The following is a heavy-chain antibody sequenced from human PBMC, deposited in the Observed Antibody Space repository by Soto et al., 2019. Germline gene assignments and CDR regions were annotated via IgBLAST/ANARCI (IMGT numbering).Heavy chain of an antibody. Sequence: ASVKVSCKASGYTFSRSGISWVRQAPGQGLEWMGWISTYNGDTNYAQKVQGRVTMTTDTSTSTAFMELMSLKTEDTAVYYCTRGLVDSSPPYTYHGMDVWGQGTTVTVSS. V-gene: IGHV1-18*01. CDR2: ISTYNGDT. J-gene: IGHJ6*02. D-gene: IGHD3-9*01. CDR3: TRGLVDSSPPYTYHGMDV. CDR1: GYTFSRSG.